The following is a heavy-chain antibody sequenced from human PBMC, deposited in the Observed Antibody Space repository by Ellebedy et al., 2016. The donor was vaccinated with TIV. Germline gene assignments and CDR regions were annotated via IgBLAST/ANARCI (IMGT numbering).Heavy chain of an antibody. CDR1: GGAVSSGSYY. Sequence: SETLSLTCTVSGGAVSSGSYYWSWIRQPPGKGLEWIGYIYYSGSTNYNPSLKSRVTISVDTSKNPFSLKLSSVTAADTAVYYCASLGPLDSSGYYPPQPDAFDIWGQGTMVTVSS. J-gene: IGHJ3*02. CDR3: ASLGPLDSSGYYPPQPDAFDI. CDR2: IYYSGST. V-gene: IGHV4-61*01. D-gene: IGHD3-22*01.